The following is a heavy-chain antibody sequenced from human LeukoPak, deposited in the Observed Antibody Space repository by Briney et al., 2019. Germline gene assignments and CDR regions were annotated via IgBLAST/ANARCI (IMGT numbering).Heavy chain of an antibody. V-gene: IGHV4-61*01. D-gene: IGHD3-10*01. CDR3: ARGFGGWGLRWFDP. J-gene: IGHJ5*02. CDR2: IYYSGSA. Sequence: PSETLSLTCTVSGGSVSSGSYYWSWIRQPPGKGLEWIGYIYYSGSAKYNPSLKSRVTISVDTSKNQFSLKLTSVTAADTAVYYCARGFGGWGLRWFDPWGRGTLVTVSS. CDR1: GGSVSSGSYY.